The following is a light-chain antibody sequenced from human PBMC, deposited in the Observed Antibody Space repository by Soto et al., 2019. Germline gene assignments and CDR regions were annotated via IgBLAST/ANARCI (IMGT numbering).Light chain of an antibody. CDR2: AAS. Sequence: DIQMTQSPSSLSASVGDRVTITCRASQSISSYLNWYQQKPGQAPKLLIYAASSLQSGVPPRYSGSGYGTDFTLTISSLQPEDFAIYYCQQDNSFPITFGQGTRLEIK. CDR3: QQDNSFPIT. CDR1: QSISSY. J-gene: IGKJ5*01. V-gene: IGKV1-39*01.